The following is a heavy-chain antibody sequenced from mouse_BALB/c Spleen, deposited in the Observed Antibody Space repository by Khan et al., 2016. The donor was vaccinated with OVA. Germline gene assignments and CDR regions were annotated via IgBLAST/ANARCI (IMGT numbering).Heavy chain of an antibody. D-gene: IGHD2-1*01. CDR1: GFTFSSFG. J-gene: IGHJ1*01. Sequence: EVQLVESGGGLVQPGGSRKLSCAASGFTFSSFGMHWVRQAPKKGLEWVAYISSGSSTIYYVDTVKGRFTISRDHPKNTLFLQMTSLRSEDTAMYYCARSGGNFHWYCDVWGAGTSVTVSS. CDR2: ISSGSSTI. CDR3: ARSGGNFHWYCDV. V-gene: IGHV5-17*02.